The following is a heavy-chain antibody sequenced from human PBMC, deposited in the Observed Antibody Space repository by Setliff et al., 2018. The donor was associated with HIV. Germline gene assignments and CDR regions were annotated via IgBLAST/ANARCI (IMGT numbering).Heavy chain of an antibody. Sequence: GGSLRLSCEASGFTVSSSYMAWVRQAPGKGLEWVSTIYSDGSTYHRDSVKGRFFISRDNSRNTLHLQMNSLRPDDTAVYYCVSSQSPQDRAVIIGGLWGQGTQVTVSS. CDR2: IYSDGST. CDR1: GFTVSSSY. J-gene: IGHJ4*02. V-gene: IGHV3-66*02. D-gene: IGHD3-10*01. CDR3: VSSQSPQDRAVIIGGL.